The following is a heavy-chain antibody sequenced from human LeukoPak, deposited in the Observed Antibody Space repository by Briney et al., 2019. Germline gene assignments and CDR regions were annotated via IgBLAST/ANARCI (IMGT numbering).Heavy chain of an antibody. J-gene: IGHJ2*01. D-gene: IGHD3-22*01. CDR3: ARAGYDTSGFWYFDL. V-gene: IGHV4-59*01. Sequence: SETLSLTCSVSGGSISNYYWSWIRQPPGKGLEWIGSMYYSGSTNYNPSLKSRATLSEDTSKKQFSLKLSSVTAADTAVYCARAGYDTSGFWYFDLWGRGTLVTVSS. CDR2: MYYSGST. CDR1: GGSISNYY.